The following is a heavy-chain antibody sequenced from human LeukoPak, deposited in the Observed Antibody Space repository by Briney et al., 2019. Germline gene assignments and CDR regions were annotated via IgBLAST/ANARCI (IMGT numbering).Heavy chain of an antibody. CDR3: AKGSGGFLGGYYPTTYFDY. D-gene: IGHD3-3*01. CDR2: IKQDETEK. Sequence: GGSLRLSCTASGFIFSNFWMGWVRQAPGKGLEWVANIKQDETEKFYLGSVKGRFTISRDNAKNSLYLQMDSLRAEDTAVYYCAKGSGGFLGGYYPTTYFDYWGQGTLVTVSS. CDR1: GFIFSNFW. J-gene: IGHJ4*02. V-gene: IGHV3-7*03.